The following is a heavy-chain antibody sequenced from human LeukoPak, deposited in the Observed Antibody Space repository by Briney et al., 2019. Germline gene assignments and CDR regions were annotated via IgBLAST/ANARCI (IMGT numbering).Heavy chain of an antibody. D-gene: IGHD6-6*01. J-gene: IGHJ4*02. CDR2: ITGSGGST. V-gene: IGHV3-23*01. Sequence: GGSLRLSCAASGFTFSSYATSWVRQAPGKGLEWVSAITGSGGSTYYADSVKGRFTISRDDSKNTLYLQMNSLRAEDTAVYYCAKDRWRRSSGGFDYWGQGTLVTVSS. CDR1: GFTFSSYA. CDR3: AKDRWRRSSGGFDY.